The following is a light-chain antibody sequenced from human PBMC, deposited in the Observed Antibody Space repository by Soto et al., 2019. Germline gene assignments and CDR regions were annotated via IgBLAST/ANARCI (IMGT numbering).Light chain of an antibody. J-gene: IGKJ2*01. CDR2: DVS. Sequence: EIVLTQSPGTLSLSPGERATLSCRASQSVSSYLAWYQQKPGQAPRLLIYDVSIRATGIPDRFSGSGSGTDFTLTISRLETEDFAVYYCQQFGSSYTFGQGTKLEIK. CDR1: QSVSSY. V-gene: IGKV3-20*01. CDR3: QQFGSSYT.